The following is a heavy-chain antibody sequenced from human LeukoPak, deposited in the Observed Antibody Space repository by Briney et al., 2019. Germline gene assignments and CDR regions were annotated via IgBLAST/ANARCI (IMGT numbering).Heavy chain of an antibody. CDR3: ARVSCSGGSCYQGY. J-gene: IGHJ4*02. CDR1: GYTFTSYD. V-gene: IGHV1-8*01. D-gene: IGHD2-15*01. Sequence: ASVKVSCKASGYTFTSYDINWVRQATGQGLEWMGWMNPNSGNTGYAQKFQGRVTMTRNTSISTAYMELSSLRSEGTAVYYCARVSCSGGSCYQGYWGQGTLVTVSS. CDR2: MNPNSGNT.